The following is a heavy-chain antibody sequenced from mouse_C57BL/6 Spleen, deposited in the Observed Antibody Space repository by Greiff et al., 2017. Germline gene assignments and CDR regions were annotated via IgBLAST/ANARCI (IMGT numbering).Heavy chain of an antibody. CDR3: ARPPLYDYDGDWYFDV. CDR2: IDPANGNT. V-gene: IGHV14-3*01. D-gene: IGHD2-4*01. Sequence: VQLKQSVAELVRPGASVKLSCTASGFNIKNTYMHWVKQRPEQGLEWIGRIDPANGNTKYAPKFQGKATITADTSSNTAYLQLSSLTSEDTAIYYCARPPLYDYDGDWYFDVWGTGTTVTVSS. CDR1: GFNIKNTY. J-gene: IGHJ1*03.